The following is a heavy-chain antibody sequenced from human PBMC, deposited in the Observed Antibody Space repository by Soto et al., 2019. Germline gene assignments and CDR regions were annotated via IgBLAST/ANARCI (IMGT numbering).Heavy chain of an antibody. CDR3: AVSRSPYYYGMDV. Sequence: PGGSLRLSCAASGFSLSTYWMSWVRQAPGKGLEWVSAISGSGGSTYYADSVKGRFTISRDNSKNTLYLQMNSLRAEDTAVYYCAVSRSPYYYGMDVWGQGTTVTVSS. V-gene: IGHV3-23*01. CDR2: ISGSGGST. J-gene: IGHJ6*02. CDR1: GFSLSTYW.